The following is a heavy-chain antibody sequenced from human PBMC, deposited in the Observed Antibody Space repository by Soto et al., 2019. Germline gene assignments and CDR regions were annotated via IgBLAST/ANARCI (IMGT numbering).Heavy chain of an antibody. CDR2: INPATGAA. CDR1: GYPVTAYY. Sequence: QLHLVQSGAVVKKPGASVTVSCSASGYPVTAYYMHWVRQAPGRGLEWMGGINPATGAAKYTQTFRGRVTMPRDTPTSTVLMELSGRTSEDPAVFYCARGGGVGVAGSAAFDMWGQGTLVTVSS. V-gene: IGHV1-2*02. J-gene: IGHJ3*02. CDR3: ARGGGVGVAGSAAFDM. D-gene: IGHD3-3*01.